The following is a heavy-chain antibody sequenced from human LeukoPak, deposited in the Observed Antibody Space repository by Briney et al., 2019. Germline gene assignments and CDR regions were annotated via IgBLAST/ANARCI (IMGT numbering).Heavy chain of an antibody. Sequence: ASVRVSCKASGYTFTGYYMHWVRQAPGQGLEWMGWIKPNSGCTNYAQKFQGRVTMTRDTSISTAYMELSRLRSDDTAVYYCASIAAAGPLYGTAAFDIWGQGTMVTVSS. J-gene: IGHJ3*02. CDR3: ASIAAAGPLYGTAAFDI. D-gene: IGHD6-13*01. CDR2: IKPNSGCT. V-gene: IGHV1-2*02. CDR1: GYTFTGYY.